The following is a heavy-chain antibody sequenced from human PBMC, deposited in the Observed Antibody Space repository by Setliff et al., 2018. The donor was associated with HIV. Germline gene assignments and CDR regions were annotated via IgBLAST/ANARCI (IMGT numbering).Heavy chain of an antibody. CDR3: ARHFLNYYDSSGYPDAFDI. V-gene: IGHV4-39*01. Sequence: SETLSLTCTVSGGSISSSSYYWGWIRQPPGKGLEWIGSIYYSGSTYYNPSLKSRVTISVDTSKNQFSLKLSSVTAADTAVYYCARHFLNYYDSSGYPDAFDIWGQGTMVTVSS. D-gene: IGHD3-22*01. CDR1: GGSISSSSYY. J-gene: IGHJ3*02. CDR2: IYYSGST.